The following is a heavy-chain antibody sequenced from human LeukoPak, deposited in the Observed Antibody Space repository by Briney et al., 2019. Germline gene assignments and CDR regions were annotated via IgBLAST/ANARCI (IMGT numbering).Heavy chain of an antibody. CDR2: IKQDGSEK. CDR1: GFTFSSYW. CDR3: ARSYSSSWYRTYYFGY. Sequence: GGSLRLSCAASGFTFSSYWMSRVRQAPGKGLEWVANIKQDGSEKYYVDSVKGRFTISRGNAKNSLYLQMNSLRAEDTAVYYCARSYSSSWYRTYYFGYWGQGTLVTVSS. D-gene: IGHD6-13*01. J-gene: IGHJ4*02. V-gene: IGHV3-7*01.